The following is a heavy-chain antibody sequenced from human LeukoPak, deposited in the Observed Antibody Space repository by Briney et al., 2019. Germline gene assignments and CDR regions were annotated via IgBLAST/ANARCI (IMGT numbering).Heavy chain of an antibody. D-gene: IGHD3-3*01. CDR1: GYTFTGYY. J-gene: IGHJ4*02. CDR3: ARAPKDFWSGHEYYFDY. V-gene: IGHV1-2*02. Sequence: ASVKVSCKASGYTFTGYYMHWVRQAPGQGLEWMGWINPNSGGTNYAQNLQGRVTMTTDTSTSTAYMELRSLRSDDTAVFYCARAPKDFWSGHEYYFDYWGQGTLVTVSS. CDR2: INPNSGGT.